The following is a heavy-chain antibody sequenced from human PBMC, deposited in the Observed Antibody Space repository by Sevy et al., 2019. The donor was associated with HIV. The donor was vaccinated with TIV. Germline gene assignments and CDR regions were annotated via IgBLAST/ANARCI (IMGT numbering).Heavy chain of an antibody. CDR2: IWYDGSNK. CDR3: ARGPGYYGSGSYCHGPRYMDV. V-gene: IGHV3-33*01. CDR1: GFTFSSYG. D-gene: IGHD3-10*01. J-gene: IGHJ6*03. Sequence: GGSLRLSCAASGFTFSSYGMHWVRQAPGKGLEWVAVIWYDGSNKYYADSVKGRFTISRDNSKNTLYLQMNSLRAEDTAVYYCARGPGYYGSGSYCHGPRYMDVWGKGTTVTVSS.